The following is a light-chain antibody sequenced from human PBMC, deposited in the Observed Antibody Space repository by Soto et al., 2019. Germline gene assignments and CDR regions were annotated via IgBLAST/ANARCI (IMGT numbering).Light chain of an antibody. CDR1: SSDVGGYNY. J-gene: IGLJ1*01. CDR2: DVS. CDR3: SSYTSSSTLEV. V-gene: IGLV2-14*01. Sequence: QSALTQPASVSGSPGQSITISCTGTSSDVGGYNYVSRYQQHPGKAPKLMIYDVSNRPSGVSNRFSGSKSGNTASLTISGLQAEDEADYYCSSYTSSSTLEVFGTGTKLTVL.